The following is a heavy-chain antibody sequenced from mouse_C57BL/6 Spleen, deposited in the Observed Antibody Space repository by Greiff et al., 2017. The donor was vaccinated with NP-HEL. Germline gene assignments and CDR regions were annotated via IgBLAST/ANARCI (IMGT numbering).Heavy chain of an antibody. D-gene: IGHD4-1*01. CDR2: ISYDGSN. CDR1: GYSITSGYY. V-gene: IGHV3-6*01. CDR3: ARQLTGTWFAY. Sequence: EVQRVESGPGLVKPSQSLSLTCSVTGYSITSGYYWNWIRQFPGNKLEWMGYISYDGSNNYNPSLNNRISITRYTAKNQFFLKLNSVTTEDTATYYCARQLTGTWFAYWGQGTLVTVSA. J-gene: IGHJ3*01.